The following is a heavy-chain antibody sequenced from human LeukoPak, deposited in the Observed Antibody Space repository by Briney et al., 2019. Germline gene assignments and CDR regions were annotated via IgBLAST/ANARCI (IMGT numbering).Heavy chain of an antibody. CDR1: GFTFSGSA. J-gene: IGHJ6*03. D-gene: IGHD4-23*01. Sequence: GGSLRLXCAASGFTFSGSAMHWVRQASGKGLEWVGRIRSKANSYATAYAASVKGRFTISRDDSKNTAYLQMNSLKTEDTAVYYCTSDGGNSDYYYYMDVWGKGTTVTVSS. CDR2: IRSKANSYAT. CDR3: TSDGGNSDYYYYMDV. V-gene: IGHV3-73*01.